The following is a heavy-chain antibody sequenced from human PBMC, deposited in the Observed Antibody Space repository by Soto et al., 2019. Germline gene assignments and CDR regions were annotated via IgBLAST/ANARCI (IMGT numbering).Heavy chain of an antibody. CDR2: TYYRSRWYN. Sequence: SQTLSLTCAISGDSVSSNSAAWNWIRQSPSRGLEWLGRTYYRSRWYNDYAVSVRSRITVNPDTSKNQFSLQLTPVTPEDTAVYYCAGTTSHYWYYMDVWGKGTTVTVSS. D-gene: IGHD1-7*01. CDR1: GDSVSSNSAA. J-gene: IGHJ6*03. CDR3: AGTTSHYWYYMDV. V-gene: IGHV6-1*01.